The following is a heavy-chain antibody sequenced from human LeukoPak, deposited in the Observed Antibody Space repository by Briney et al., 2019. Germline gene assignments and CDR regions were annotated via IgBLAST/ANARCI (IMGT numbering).Heavy chain of an antibody. Sequence: GASVKISCKASGYIFTSHYMQWVRQAPGHGLEWVGVIYTRDGGAVYAQSLQGRVTVTRDLSTSTVYMELSNLRSEDTAVYYCARDLEYTTSGERLDDWGQGTLVTVSS. D-gene: IGHD3-10*01. CDR3: ARDLEYTTSGERLDD. CDR2: IYTRDGGA. CDR1: GYIFTSHY. V-gene: IGHV1-46*01. J-gene: IGHJ4*02.